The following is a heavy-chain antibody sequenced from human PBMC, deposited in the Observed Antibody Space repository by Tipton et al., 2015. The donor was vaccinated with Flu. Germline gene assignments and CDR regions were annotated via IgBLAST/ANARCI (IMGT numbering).Heavy chain of an antibody. CDR1: SSSSYY. CDR3: VTGRWDS. CDR2: IKQDGSEK. D-gene: IGHD3-3*01. V-gene: IGHV3-7*01. J-gene: IGHJ5*01. Sequence: SSSSYYWGWIRQPPGKGLEWMANIKQDGSEKYYVDSVKGRFTISRDNAKNSLYLQMNSLRAEDTAVYYCVTGRWDSWGQGTLVTVSS.